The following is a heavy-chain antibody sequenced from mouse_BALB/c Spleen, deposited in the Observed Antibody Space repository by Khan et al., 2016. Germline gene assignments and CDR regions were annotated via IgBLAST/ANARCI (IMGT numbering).Heavy chain of an antibody. Sequence: QVQLQQSGAELVRPGSSVKISCKASGYVFSNFWMNWVKQRPGQGLEWIGQIYPGDGDTNYNGKFKGKATLTADKSSSTAYMQLSSLTSEGSAVYFCAKGNGNPYYALGHWGQGTSVTVAS. CDR1: GYVFSNFW. CDR3: AKGNGNPYYALGH. D-gene: IGHD2-1*01. V-gene: IGHV1-80*01. CDR2: IYPGDGDT. J-gene: IGHJ4*01.